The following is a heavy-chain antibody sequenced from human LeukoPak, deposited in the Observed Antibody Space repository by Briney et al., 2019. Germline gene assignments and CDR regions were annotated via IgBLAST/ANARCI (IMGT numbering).Heavy chain of an antibody. CDR1: GGTFSSYA. CDR2: IIPIFGTA. J-gene: IGHJ4*02. V-gene: IGHV1-69*13. CDR3: AKVADPNRTGGSLRFLEWLLYVVDY. D-gene: IGHD3-3*01. Sequence: GASVKVSCKASGGTFSSYAISWVRQAPGQGLEWMGGIIPIFGTANYAQKFQGRVTITADESTSTAYMELSSLRAEDTAVYSCAKVADPNRTGGSLRFLEWLLYVVDYWGQGTLVTVSS.